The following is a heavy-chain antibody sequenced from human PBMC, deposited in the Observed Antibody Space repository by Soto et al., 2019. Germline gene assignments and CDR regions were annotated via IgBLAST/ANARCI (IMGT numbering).Heavy chain of an antibody. CDR3: ARQIYDSDTGPNFQYYFDS. Sequence: PGESLKISCKGSGYSFAGYWITCVRQKPGKGLEWMGRIDPSDSQTYYSPSLRGHVTISVNKSITTVFLQWSSLRASDTAMYYCARQIYDSDTGPNFQYYFDSWGQGTQVTVSS. V-gene: IGHV5-10-1*01. J-gene: IGHJ4*02. CDR2: IDPSDSQT. D-gene: IGHD3-22*01. CDR1: GYSFAGYW.